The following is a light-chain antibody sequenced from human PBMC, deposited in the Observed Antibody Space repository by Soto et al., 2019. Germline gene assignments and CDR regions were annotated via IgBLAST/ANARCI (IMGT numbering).Light chain of an antibody. J-gene: IGKJ4*01. CDR2: GSS. CDR3: QQSYSSPVN. CDR1: QTVKNY. Sequence: DIQVTQSPSSLSASVGDRITFTCRTSQTVKNYVNWYQQKPGKAPQLLISGSSNLQSGVPSRLSDSGSGTEFTPTFSSLQPEDFATYYCQQSYSSPVNFGGGTKVE. V-gene: IGKV1-39*01.